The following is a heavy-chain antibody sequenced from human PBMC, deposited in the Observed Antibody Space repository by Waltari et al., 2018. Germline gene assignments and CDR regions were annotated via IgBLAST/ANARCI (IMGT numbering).Heavy chain of an antibody. CDR1: GGNFSSYA. D-gene: IGHD2-21*02. V-gene: IGHV1-69*04. CDR3: ARDPTYCGGDCYLLYYYGMDV. Sequence: QVQLVQSGAEVKKPGSSVKVSCKASGGNFSSYAISWVRQAPGQGLEWMGRIIPILSIGKHAQEFKGRVTITADKSTSTAYMELSSLRSEDTAVYYCARDPTYCGGDCYLLYYYGMDVWGQGTTVTVSS. CDR2: IIPILSIG. J-gene: IGHJ6*02.